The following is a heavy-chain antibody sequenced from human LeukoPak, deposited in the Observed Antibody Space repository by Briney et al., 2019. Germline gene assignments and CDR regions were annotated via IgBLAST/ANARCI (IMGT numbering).Heavy chain of an antibody. V-gene: IGHV4-4*07. D-gene: IGHD5-12*01. J-gene: IGHJ4*02. CDR3: ARQTGRLRNPAFDY. Sequence: SETLSLTCTVSGGSISSYYWSWIRQPAGKGLEWIGRIYTSGSTNYNPSLKSRVTMSVDTSKNQFSLKLSSVTAADTAVYYCARQTGRLRNPAFDYWGQGTLVTVSS. CDR2: IYTSGST. CDR1: GGSISSYY.